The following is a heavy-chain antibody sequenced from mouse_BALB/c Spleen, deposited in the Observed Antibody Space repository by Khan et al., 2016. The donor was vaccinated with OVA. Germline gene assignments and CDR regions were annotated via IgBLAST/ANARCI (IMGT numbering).Heavy chain of an antibody. CDR1: GYTFTSYW. CDR3: ARDRIDY. J-gene: IGHJ2*01. Sequence: VQLVESGAELAKPGASVKMSCTASGYTFTSYWMHWIKQRPGQGLEWIGYINPTSGYTDYNQKFKDKATLTADKSSSTAYMQLSSLTSYDSAVYYCARDRIDYWGQGTALTVSS. CDR2: INPTSGYT. V-gene: IGHV1-7*01.